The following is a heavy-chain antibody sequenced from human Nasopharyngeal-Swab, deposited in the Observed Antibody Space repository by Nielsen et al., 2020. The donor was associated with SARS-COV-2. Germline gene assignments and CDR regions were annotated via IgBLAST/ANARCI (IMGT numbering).Heavy chain of an antibody. CDR2: ISSGGGTI. V-gene: IGHV3-48*03. J-gene: IGHJ4*02. CDR3: ARALELLYYFDF. CDR1: GFTFSSYE. D-gene: IGHD1-7*01. Sequence: GGSLRLSCAASGFTFSSYEMNWVRQAPGKGLEWVSYISSGGGTIYYADSVKGRFTISRDNAKNSLYLQMNSLRAEDTAIYYCARALELLYYFDFWGQGTLVTVSS.